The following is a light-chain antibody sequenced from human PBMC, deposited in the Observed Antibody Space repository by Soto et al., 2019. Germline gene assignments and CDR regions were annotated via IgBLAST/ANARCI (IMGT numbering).Light chain of an antibody. V-gene: IGKV3-20*01. Sequence: EILLTQSPGTLSLSPGERAILSCRASQSLSNRYLAWYQQMPGRAPRLLIHGASSRAAGIPDRFSGSGSGTDVTLTINRMEPEDFAVYYCHHYDNSPPFPFGPGTRVDI. CDR2: GAS. CDR3: HHYDNSPPFP. CDR1: QSLSNRY. J-gene: IGKJ3*01.